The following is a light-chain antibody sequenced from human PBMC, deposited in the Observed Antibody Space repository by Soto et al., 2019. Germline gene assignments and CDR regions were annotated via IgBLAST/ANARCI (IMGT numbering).Light chain of an antibody. V-gene: IGKV3-20*01. CDR3: QQYGGPVT. CDR1: QSVSSNY. Sequence: EIVLTQYPGTLSLSPGERATLSCRASQSVSSNYLAWYQHKPGQAPRLLIYGASSRATGIPDRISGSGSGTDFALTISRVEPEDFAMYYCQQYGGPVTFGQGTKLDIK. CDR2: GAS. J-gene: IGKJ2*01.